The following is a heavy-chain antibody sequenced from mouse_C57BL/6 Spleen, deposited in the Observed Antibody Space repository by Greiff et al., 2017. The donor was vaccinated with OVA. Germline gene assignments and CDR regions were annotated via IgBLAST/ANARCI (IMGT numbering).Heavy chain of an antibody. V-gene: IGHV1-59*01. CDR2: IDPSDSYT. CDR3: ARLYYGSSYGVFDY. Sequence: VQLQQPGAELVRPGTSVKLSCKASGYTFTSYWMHWVKQRPGQGLEWIGVIDPSDSYTNYNQKFKGKATLTVDKSSSTAYMQLSSLTSEDSAVYYCARLYYGSSYGVFDYWGQGTTLTVSS. D-gene: IGHD1-1*01. CDR1: GYTFTSYW. J-gene: IGHJ2*01.